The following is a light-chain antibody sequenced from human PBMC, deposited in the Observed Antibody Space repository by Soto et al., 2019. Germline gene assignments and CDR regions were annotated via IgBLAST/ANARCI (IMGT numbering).Light chain of an antibody. J-gene: IGLJ2*01. CDR2: DVS. CDR1: SSDVGGYNY. CDR3: SSYTSSSNLVV. Sequence: QSVLTQPASVSGSPGQSITISCTGTSSDVGGYNYVSWYQQHPGKAPKLMIYDVSNRPSGVSNRFSGSKFGNTASLTISGLQAEDEADYYCSSYTSSSNLVVFGGGTKLTVL. V-gene: IGLV2-14*01.